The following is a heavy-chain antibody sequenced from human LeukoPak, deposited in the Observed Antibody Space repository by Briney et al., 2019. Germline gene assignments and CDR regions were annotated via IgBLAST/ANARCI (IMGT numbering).Heavy chain of an antibody. CDR1: GGFISSSDW. V-gene: IGHV4/OR15-8*02. CDR3: ARDTSSGSGNQRSWFFDL. J-gene: IGHJ2*01. Sequence: SETLSLTCPMSGGFISSSDWWNWVRQSPGKGLEWIGEISHDGNTIYYNPSLKARVIISIDKSKSQFSLNMISVTAADTAVYYCARDTSSGSGNQRSWFFDLWGRGTLVPVSS. D-gene: IGHD3-10*01. CDR2: ISHDGNT.